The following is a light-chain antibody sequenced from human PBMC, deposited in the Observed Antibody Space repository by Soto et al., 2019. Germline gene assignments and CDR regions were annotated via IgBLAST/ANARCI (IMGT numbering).Light chain of an antibody. J-gene: IGLJ1*01. CDR1: SSNIGAGYD. V-gene: IGLV1-40*01. Sequence: QSALTQPPSVSGAPGQRVTISCTGSSSNIGAGYDVHWYQQLPGTAPRLLIYANSNRPSGVPGRFPGSKSGTSASLAITGLQAEDEADYYCQSYDNSLSGYVFGTGTKVTAL. CDR3: QSYDNSLSGYV. CDR2: ANS.